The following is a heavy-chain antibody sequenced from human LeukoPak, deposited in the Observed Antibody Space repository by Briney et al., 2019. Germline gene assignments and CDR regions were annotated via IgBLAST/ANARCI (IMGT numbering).Heavy chain of an antibody. J-gene: IGHJ4*02. CDR2: ISAYNGNT. CDR3: ARGGYSYGYYSGYYFDY. D-gene: IGHD5-18*01. Sequence: ASVKVSCKASGHTFTSYGISWVRQAPGQGLEWMGWISAYNGNTNYAQKLQGRVTMTTDTSTSTAYMELRSLRSDDTAVYYCARGGYSYGYYSGYYFDYWGQGTLVTVSS. CDR1: GHTFTSYG. V-gene: IGHV1-18*01.